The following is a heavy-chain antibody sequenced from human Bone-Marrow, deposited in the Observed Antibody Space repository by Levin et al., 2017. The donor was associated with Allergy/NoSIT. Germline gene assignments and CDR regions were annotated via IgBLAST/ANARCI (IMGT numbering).Heavy chain of an antibody. CDR1: GYTFSDYY. J-gene: IGHJ4*02. Sequence: ASVKVSCSVSGYTFSDYYIHWIRKTPGQGLEWIGWIDPTHGGTQFSEKFHDRLALTRNSSINTAYMELGKLRSGDTALYYCARGGASSNDYWGRGTLVTVSS. D-gene: IGHD6-13*01. V-gene: IGHV1-2*02. CDR3: ARGGASSNDY. CDR2: IDPTHGGT.